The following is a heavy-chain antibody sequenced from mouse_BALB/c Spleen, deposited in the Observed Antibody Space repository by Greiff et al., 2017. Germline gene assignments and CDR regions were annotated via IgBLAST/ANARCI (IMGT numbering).Heavy chain of an antibody. CDR2: ISSGRSTI. CDR3: ARWPSYEYDGGYFDY. J-gene: IGHJ2*01. Sequence: EVQVVESGGGLVAPGGSRKLSCAASGFTFSSFGMHWVRQAPEKGLEWVAYISSGRSTIYYADTVKGRFHIYRDNPRKTLFLQMTILRSEDTAMYYCARWPSYEYDGGYFDYWGQGTTLTVSS. CDR1: GFTFSSFG. D-gene: IGHD2-4*01. V-gene: IGHV5-17*02.